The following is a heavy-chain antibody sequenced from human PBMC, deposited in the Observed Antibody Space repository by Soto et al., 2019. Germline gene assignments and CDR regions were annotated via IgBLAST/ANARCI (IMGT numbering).Heavy chain of an antibody. CDR1: GFTVSSNY. J-gene: IGHJ4*02. Sequence: EVQLVESGGGLVQPGESLRLSCAASGFTVSSNYINWVRQAPGKGLEWVAVTYSGGSTYYADSVKGRFTISRDNSKNTLYLQMNSLRAEDTAVYFCARGANWGSGEGYHFDYWGQGTLVTVSS. V-gene: IGHV3-66*01. CDR3: ARGANWGSGEGYHFDY. D-gene: IGHD7-27*01. CDR2: TYSGGST.